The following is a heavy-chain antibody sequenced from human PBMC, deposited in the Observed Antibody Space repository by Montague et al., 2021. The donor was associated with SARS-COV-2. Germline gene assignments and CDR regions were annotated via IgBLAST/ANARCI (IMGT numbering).Heavy chain of an antibody. D-gene: IGHD4-17*01. Sequence: TLPLTCTVSGGSIRSGSYYWSWIRQPVGKGLEWIGRIYSSGSTNYNPSLKSRVTMSVDTSKNQFSLKVSSVTAADTAVYYCARDYGDYFYYYGLDVWGQGTTVTVSS. CDR1: GGSIRSGSYY. CDR2: IYSSGST. CDR3: ARDYGDYFYYYGLDV. V-gene: IGHV4-61*02. J-gene: IGHJ6*02.